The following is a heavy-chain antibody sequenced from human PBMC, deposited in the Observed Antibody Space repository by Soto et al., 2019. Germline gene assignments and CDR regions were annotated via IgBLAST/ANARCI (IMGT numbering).Heavy chain of an antibody. J-gene: IGHJ4*02. CDR1: GFTFNNFA. CDR3: AKYVYSDSDKSFDY. CDR2: IDGHGETT. V-gene: IGHV3-23*01. Sequence: GSLRLSCAASGFTFNNFAMTWVRQAPGKGLEWVSSIDGHGETTYYADSVKGRFTISRDASKSTLYLQMNSLRAEDTAIYYCAKYVYSDSDKSFDYWGQGTLVTVSS. D-gene: IGHD3-10*01.